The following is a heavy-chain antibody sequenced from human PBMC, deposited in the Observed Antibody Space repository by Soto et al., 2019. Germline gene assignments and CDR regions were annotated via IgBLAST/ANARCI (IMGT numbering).Heavy chain of an antibody. Sequence: ASVKVSCKASGYTFTSYGISWVRQAPGQGLERMGWISAYNGNTNYAQKLQGRVTMTTDTSTSTAYMELRSLRSDDTAVYYCARGPVYYYGSGSYFGYMDVCGKGTSVTGSS. D-gene: IGHD3-10*01. J-gene: IGHJ6*03. CDR3: ARGPVYYYGSGSYFGYMDV. V-gene: IGHV1-18*01. CDR1: GYTFTSYG. CDR2: ISAYNGNT.